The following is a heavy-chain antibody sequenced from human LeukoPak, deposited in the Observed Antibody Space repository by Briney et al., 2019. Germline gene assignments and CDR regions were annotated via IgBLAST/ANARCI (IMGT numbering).Heavy chain of an antibody. V-gene: IGHV4-4*02. CDR3: ARDLYDSSGFRYYFDY. J-gene: IGHJ4*02. CDR1: GGSISSSNW. Sequence: SETLSLTCAVSGGSISSSNWWSWVRQPPGKGLEWIGEIYHSGSTSYNPSLKSRVTISVDKSKNQFSLKLSSVTAADTAVYYCARDLYDSSGFRYYFDYWGQGTLVTVSS. D-gene: IGHD3-22*01. CDR2: IYHSGST.